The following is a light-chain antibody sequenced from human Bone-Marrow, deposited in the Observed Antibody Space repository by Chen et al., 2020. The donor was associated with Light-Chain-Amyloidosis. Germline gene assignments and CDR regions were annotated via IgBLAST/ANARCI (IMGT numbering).Light chain of an antibody. CDR3: QVWDRSSERPV. CDR1: NIGSTS. J-gene: IGLJ3*02. V-gene: IGLV3-21*02. CDR2: DDS. Sequence: SYVLTQPSSVSVAPGQTATIACGGNNIGSTSVHWYQQTPGQAPLLVVYDDSDRPSGILERLAGADSGNTATQTVRRVEAGDEADYYCQVWDRSSERPVFGGGTKLTVL.